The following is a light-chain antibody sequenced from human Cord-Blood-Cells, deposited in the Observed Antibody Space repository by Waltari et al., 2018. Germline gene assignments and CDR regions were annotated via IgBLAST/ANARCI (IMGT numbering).Light chain of an antibody. CDR1: QSVSSN. Sequence: ELVMTQSPATLSVSPGERATLSCRASQSVSSNLAWYQQKPGQAHRLLIYGASTRATGIPARFSGIGSGTEFTLTISSLQSEDFAVYYCQQYNNWPPGTFGQGTKVEIK. CDR3: QQYNNWPPGT. V-gene: IGKV3-15*01. J-gene: IGKJ1*01. CDR2: GAS.